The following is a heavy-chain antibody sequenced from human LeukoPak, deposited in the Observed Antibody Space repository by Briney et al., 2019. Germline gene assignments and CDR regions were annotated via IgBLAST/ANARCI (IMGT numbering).Heavy chain of an antibody. Sequence: GGSLRLSCAASGFTVSSNYISWVRQAPGKGLEWVGRIKSKTDGGTTDYAAPVKGRFTISRDDSKNTLYLQMNSLKTEDTAVYYCTTDLKGGAQDYWGQGTLVTVSS. CDR3: TTDLKGGAQDY. CDR1: GFTVSSNY. V-gene: IGHV3-15*01. D-gene: IGHD3-16*01. J-gene: IGHJ4*02. CDR2: IKSKTDGGTT.